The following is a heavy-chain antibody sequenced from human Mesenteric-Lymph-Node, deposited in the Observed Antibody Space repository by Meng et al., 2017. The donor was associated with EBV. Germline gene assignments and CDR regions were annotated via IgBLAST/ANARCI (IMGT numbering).Heavy chain of an antibody. D-gene: IGHD4-17*01. V-gene: IGHV1-2*06. CDR3: ARLTTVTPNWFDP. Sequence: VALVQSGPEVKKPGAPVKVSCKASGYSFTGYHMHWVRQAPGQGLEWMGRINPDSGGTNYAQKFQGRVTMTRDTSISTAYMELSGLRSDDTAVYYCARLTTVTPNWFDPWGQGTLVTVSS. CDR2: INPDSGGT. J-gene: IGHJ5*02. CDR1: GYSFTGYH.